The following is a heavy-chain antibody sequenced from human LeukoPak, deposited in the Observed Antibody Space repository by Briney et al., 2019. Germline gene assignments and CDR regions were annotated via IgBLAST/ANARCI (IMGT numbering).Heavy chain of an antibody. CDR1: GFTFSNYA. J-gene: IGHJ4*02. CDR2: ISGSGGST. Sequence: GGSLRLSCAASGFTFSNYAMNWVRQAPGKGLEWVSTISGSGGSTYYAGSVKGRFTISRDNSKNMLYLQMNSLRAEDTAVYYCAKDLLTTVTTASHWGQGTLVTVSS. CDR3: AKDLLTTVTTASH. D-gene: IGHD4-11*01. V-gene: IGHV3-23*01.